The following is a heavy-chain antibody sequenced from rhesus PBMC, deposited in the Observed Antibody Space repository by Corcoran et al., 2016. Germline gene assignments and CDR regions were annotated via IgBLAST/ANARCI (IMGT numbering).Heavy chain of an antibody. CDR1: GGSLSSNY. J-gene: IGHJ4*01. V-gene: IGHV4-160*01. CDR3: ARNRGSYYDPLDY. Sequence: QVQLQESGPGLVKPSETLSLTCAVSGGSLSSNYWSWLRQPPGKGLEWIGRIDGRGGSTDYNPSLKRRVTSSTDTSKNQFSLKLSSVTAADTAVYYCARNRGSYYDPLDYWGQGVLVTVSS. D-gene: IGHD3-16*01. CDR2: IDGRGGST.